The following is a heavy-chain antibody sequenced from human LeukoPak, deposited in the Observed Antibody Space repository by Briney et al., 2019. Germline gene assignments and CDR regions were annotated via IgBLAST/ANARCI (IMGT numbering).Heavy chain of an antibody. V-gene: IGHV3-30-3*01. CDR1: GFTFSSYA. CDR3: ASSPYYYDSSGYYGAPSFDY. D-gene: IGHD3-22*01. Sequence: PGGSLRLSCAASGFTFSSYAMHWVRQAPGKGLGWVAVISYDGSNKYYADSVKGRFTISRDNSKNTLYLQMNGLRAEDTAVYYCASSPYYYDSSGYYGAPSFDYWGQGTLVTVSS. J-gene: IGHJ4*02. CDR2: ISYDGSNK.